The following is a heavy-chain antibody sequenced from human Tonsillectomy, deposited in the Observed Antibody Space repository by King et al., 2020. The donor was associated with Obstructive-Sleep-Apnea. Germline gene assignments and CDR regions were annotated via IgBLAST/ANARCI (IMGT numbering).Heavy chain of an antibody. D-gene: IGHD1-26*01. CDR3: ARHSGWELLDWYFDL. V-gene: IGHV4-59*08. Sequence: QLQESGPGLVKPSETLSLTCTVSGGSISSYYWSWIRQPPGKGLEWIGYIYYSGSTNYNPSLKSRVTISVDTSKNQFSLKLSSVTAADTAVYYCARHSGWELLDWYFDLWGRGTLVTVSS. CDR2: IYYSGST. CDR1: GGSISSYY. J-gene: IGHJ2*01.